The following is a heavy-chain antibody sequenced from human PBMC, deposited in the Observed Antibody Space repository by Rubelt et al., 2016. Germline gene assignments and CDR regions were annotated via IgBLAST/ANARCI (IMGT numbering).Heavy chain of an antibody. CDR3: ARVLLKYYYGSGSLSDAFDI. J-gene: IGHJ3*02. Sequence: QVQLQQWGAGLLKPSETLSLTCAVYGGSFSGYYWSWIRQPPGKGLEWIGSIYSSGSTYYNPALKGRFTISVDTSKNQCSLKLSSVTAADTAVYYCARVLLKYYYGSGSLSDAFDIWGQGTMVTVSS. CDR2: IYSSGST. V-gene: IGHV4-34*01. CDR1: GGSFSGYY. D-gene: IGHD3-10*01.